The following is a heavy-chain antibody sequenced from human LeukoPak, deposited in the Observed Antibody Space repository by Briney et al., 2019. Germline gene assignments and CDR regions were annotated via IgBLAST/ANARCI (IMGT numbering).Heavy chain of an antibody. CDR2: IYYSGST. Sequence: PSETLSLTCTVSGGSISSYYWSWIRQPPGKGLEWIGYIYYSGSTNYNPSLKSRVTISVDTSKSQFSLKLSSVTAADTAVYYCARDNPNYDSSGYYPRDAFDIWGQGTMVTVSS. CDR1: GGSISSYY. V-gene: IGHV4-59*01. CDR3: ARDNPNYDSSGYYPRDAFDI. J-gene: IGHJ3*02. D-gene: IGHD3-22*01.